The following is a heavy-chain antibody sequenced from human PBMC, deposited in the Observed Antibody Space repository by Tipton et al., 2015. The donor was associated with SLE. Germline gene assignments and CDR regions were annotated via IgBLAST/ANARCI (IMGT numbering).Heavy chain of an antibody. CDR2: IRYDGSNK. Sequence: SLRLSCAASGFTFSSYGMHWVRQAPGKGLEWVAFIRYDGSNKYYADSVKGRFTISRDNSKNTLYLQMNSLRAEDTAVYYCADSGYSSSWGYFDLWGRGTLVTVSS. J-gene: IGHJ2*01. CDR3: ADSGYSSSWGYFDL. D-gene: IGHD6-13*01. CDR1: GFTFSSYG. V-gene: IGHV3-30*02.